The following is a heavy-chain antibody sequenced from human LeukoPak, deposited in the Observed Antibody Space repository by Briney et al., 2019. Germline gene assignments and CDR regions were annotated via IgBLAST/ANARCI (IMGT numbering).Heavy chain of an antibody. V-gene: IGHV1-58*02. CDR3: ARVNDYDSGSLYRPIDY. D-gene: IGHD3-10*01. CDR1: GFTFTSSA. J-gene: IGHJ4*02. CDR2: IVVGSGNT. Sequence: SVKVSCKASGFTFTSSAMQWVRQARGQRLEWIGWIVVGSGNTNYAQKFQERVTITRDMSTSTAYMELSSLRSEDTAVYSCARVNDYDSGSLYRPIDYWGQGTLVTVSS.